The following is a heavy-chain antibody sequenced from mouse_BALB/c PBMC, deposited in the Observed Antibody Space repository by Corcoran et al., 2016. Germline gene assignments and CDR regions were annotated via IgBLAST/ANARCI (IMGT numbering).Heavy chain of an antibody. Sequence: QIQLVQSGPELKKPGETVKISCKASEYTFTNYGMNWVKQAPGKGLKWMGWINTYTGEPTYADDFKGRFAFSLETSASTAYLKINNLKNEDTATYFCASDPSWFAYWGQGTLVTVSA. CDR3: ASDPSWFAY. CDR2: INTYTGEP. J-gene: IGHJ3*01. V-gene: IGHV9-3-1*01. CDR1: EYTFTNYG.